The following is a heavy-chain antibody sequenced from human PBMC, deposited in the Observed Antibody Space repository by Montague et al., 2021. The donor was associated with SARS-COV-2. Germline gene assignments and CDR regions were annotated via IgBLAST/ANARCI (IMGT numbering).Heavy chain of an antibody. D-gene: IGHD1-7*01. CDR1: GFTFSSYA. Sequence: SLRLSCAASGFTFSSYAMYWVRQAPGKGLEWVAVISYDGSNKYYAGSVKGRFTISRDNSKNTLYVQMDSLRAEDTAVYYCARGVETGTLFTYYYYGMDVWGQGTTVTVSS. J-gene: IGHJ6*02. CDR2: ISYDGSNK. V-gene: IGHV3-30-3*01. CDR3: ARGVETGTLFTYYYYGMDV.